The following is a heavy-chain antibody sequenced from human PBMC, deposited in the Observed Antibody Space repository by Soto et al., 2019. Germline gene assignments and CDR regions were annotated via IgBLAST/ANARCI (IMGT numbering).Heavy chain of an antibody. CDR2: INHSGST. Sequence: QVQLQQWGAGLLKPSETLSLTCAVYGGSFSGYYWSWIRQPPGKGLEWIGEINHSGSTNYNPSLKSRVTISVDTSKNQFSLKLISVTAADTAVYYCARGWSGWRVWLDYWGQGTLVTVSS. D-gene: IGHD6-19*01. V-gene: IGHV4-34*01. CDR3: ARGWSGWRVWLDY. CDR1: GGSFSGYY. J-gene: IGHJ4*02.